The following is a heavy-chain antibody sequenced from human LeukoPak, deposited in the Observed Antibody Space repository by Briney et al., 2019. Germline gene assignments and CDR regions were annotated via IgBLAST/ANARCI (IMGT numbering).Heavy chain of an antibody. Sequence: PGGSLRLSCVTSGISFSSNSMNWVRQAPGGGLEWLSSISTSSSYIYYADSVKGRFTISRDNAQNSLYLQMNNLRAEDTAVYYCARGIIEYSGYDYWGQGTLVTVSS. V-gene: IGHV3-21*01. CDR1: GISFSSNS. D-gene: IGHD5-12*01. CDR2: ISTSSSYI. J-gene: IGHJ4*02. CDR3: ARGIIEYSGYDY.